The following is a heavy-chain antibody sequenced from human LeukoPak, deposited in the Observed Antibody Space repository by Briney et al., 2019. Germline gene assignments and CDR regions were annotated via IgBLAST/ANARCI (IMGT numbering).Heavy chain of an antibody. V-gene: IGHV1-8*01. Sequence: GASVKVSCKASGYTFTSYDINWVRQATGQGLEWMGWMNPNSGNTGYAQKFQGRVTMTRNTSISTAYMELSSLRSEDTAVYYCARGKTVAVGGHFDYWGQGTLVTVSS. J-gene: IGHJ4*02. D-gene: IGHD6-19*01. CDR3: ARGKTVAVGGHFDY. CDR2: MNPNSGNT. CDR1: GYTFTSYD.